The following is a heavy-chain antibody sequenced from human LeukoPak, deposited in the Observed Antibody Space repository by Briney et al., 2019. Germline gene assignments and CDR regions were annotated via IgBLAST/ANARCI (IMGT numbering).Heavy chain of an antibody. J-gene: IGHJ6*02. CDR3: ARGPNVRTITHYYGMDV. CDR1: GGTFSNYA. D-gene: IGHD5-24*01. CDR2: IIPIFGTA. V-gene: IGHV1-69*05. Sequence: GASVKVSCKASGGTFSNYAISWVRQAPGQGLEWMGGIIPIFGTANYAQKFQGRVTITTDESTSTAYMELSSLRSEDTAVYYCARGPNVRTITHYYGMDVWGQGTTVTVSS.